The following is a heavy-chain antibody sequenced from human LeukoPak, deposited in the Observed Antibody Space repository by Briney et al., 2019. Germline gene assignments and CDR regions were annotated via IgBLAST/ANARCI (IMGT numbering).Heavy chain of an antibody. D-gene: IGHD6-19*01. Sequence: GGPLRLSCAASGFSFSDYNMNWVRQAPGKGLEWMAVISYNGINEYYADSVKGRFTISRDNSKSTLLLQMNSLRAEDTAVYYCAKVRWDNSGWYYLDSWGQGTLVTVSS. CDR3: AKVRWDNSGWYYLDS. V-gene: IGHV3-30*18. CDR2: ISYNGINE. J-gene: IGHJ4*02. CDR1: GFSFSDYN.